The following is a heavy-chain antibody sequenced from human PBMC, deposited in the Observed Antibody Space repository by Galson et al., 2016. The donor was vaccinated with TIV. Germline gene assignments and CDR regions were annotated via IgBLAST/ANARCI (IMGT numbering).Heavy chain of an antibody. CDR2: VYRNGNA. CDR1: GFSVTTNY. CDR3: ARDIPEYTMGGLDL. V-gene: IGHV3-66*03. Sequence: SLRLSCAASGFSVTTNYMTRVRQAPGKGLEWISVVYRNGNAYYTDSVKGRFTMSRDDFKNTVDLQMDNLRPGDTALYYCARDIPEYTMGGLDLWGQGTMVTVSS. D-gene: IGHD2-21*01. J-gene: IGHJ3*01.